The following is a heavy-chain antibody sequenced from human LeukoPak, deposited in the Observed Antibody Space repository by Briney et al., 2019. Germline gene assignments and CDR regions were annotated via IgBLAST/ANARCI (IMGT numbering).Heavy chain of an antibody. J-gene: IGHJ4*02. D-gene: IGHD6-19*01. CDR3: ASLVRYSSGWLDY. CDR2: IYSGGST. Sequence: ETLSLTCTVSGGSVSSGSYYWSWVRQAPGKGLEWVSVIYSGGSTYYADSVKGRFTISRDNSKNTLYLQMNSLRAEDTAVYYCASLVRYSSGWLDYWGQGTLVTVSS. V-gene: IGHV3-53*01. CDR1: GGSVSSGSYY.